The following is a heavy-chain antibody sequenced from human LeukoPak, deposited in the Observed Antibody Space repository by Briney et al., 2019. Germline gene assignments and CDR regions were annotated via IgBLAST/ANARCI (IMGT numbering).Heavy chain of an antibody. CDR2: IKTKTDGGIA. Sequence: GGSLRLSCAASGFTFSSAWMNWVRLAPGKGLEWVGRIKTKTDGGIADYAAPVNGRFTISRDDSSNTLYLQMNSLKTEDTAVYYCTATRLAWYLFYWGQGTLVTVSS. CDR1: GFTFSSAW. V-gene: IGHV3-15*01. CDR3: TATRLAWYLFY. J-gene: IGHJ4*02. D-gene: IGHD6-13*01.